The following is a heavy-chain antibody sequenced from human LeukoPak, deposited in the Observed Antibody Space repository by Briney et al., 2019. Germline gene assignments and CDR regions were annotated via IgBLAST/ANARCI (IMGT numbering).Heavy chain of an antibody. CDR2: IYTSEST. J-gene: IGHJ4*02. V-gene: IGHV4-4*07. CDR1: GGSMYNYY. D-gene: IGHD3-16*01. CDR3: ARARAVANTYADY. Sequence: SETLSLTCTVSGGSMYNYYWTWIRQSAGKGLEWIGRIYTSESTYYNPSLKSRVTMSIDTSKNQFSLKLSSVTAADTAIYYCARARAVANTYADYWGQGTLVTVSS.